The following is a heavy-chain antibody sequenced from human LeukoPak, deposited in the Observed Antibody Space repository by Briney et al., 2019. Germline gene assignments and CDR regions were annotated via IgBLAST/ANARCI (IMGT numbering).Heavy chain of an antibody. Sequence: GGSLRLSCAASGFSFSDYSMNWARQAPGKGLEWVSYISSSSSTIYYVDSVKGRFTISRDNAKNSLYLQMSSLRAEDTAVYFCASIYCSSTSCYDRNAFDIWGQGTMVTVSS. CDR1: GFSFSDYS. D-gene: IGHD2-2*01. J-gene: IGHJ3*02. CDR3: ASIYCSSTSCYDRNAFDI. CDR2: ISSSSSTI. V-gene: IGHV3-48*01.